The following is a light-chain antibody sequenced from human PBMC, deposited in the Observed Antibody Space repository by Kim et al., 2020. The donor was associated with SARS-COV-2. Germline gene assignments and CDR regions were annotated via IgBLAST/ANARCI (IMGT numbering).Light chain of an antibody. J-gene: IGKJ3*01. CDR2: AAS. V-gene: IGKV1-12*01. CDR1: QNINQW. Sequence: DVQMTQSPYSVSASVGDRVNISCRASQNINQWLVWYQQKPGKAPRLLIYAASILQSGVPSRFTGSGSGTDFALTINSLQPEDCATYYCQQADSFPLVFGPGNKVGYQ. CDR3: QQADSFPLV.